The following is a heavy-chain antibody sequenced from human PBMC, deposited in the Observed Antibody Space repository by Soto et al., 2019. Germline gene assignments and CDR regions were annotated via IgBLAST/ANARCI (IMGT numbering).Heavy chain of an antibody. CDR3: AYSSTPFDY. J-gene: IGHJ4*02. CDR2: ISYDGTNN. V-gene: IGHV3-30*03. D-gene: IGHD6-13*01. Sequence: GGSLRLSCAASGFTFSSYGMHWVRQAPGKGLEWVAVISYDGTNNYYTESVKGRFTISRDNSKNTLFLQMNSLRAEDTAVYYCAYSSTPFDYWGQGTLVTVSS. CDR1: GFTFSSYG.